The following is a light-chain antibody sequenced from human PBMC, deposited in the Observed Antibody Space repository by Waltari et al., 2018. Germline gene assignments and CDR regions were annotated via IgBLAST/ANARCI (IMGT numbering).Light chain of an antibody. CDR3: MQARQTPWT. Sequence: DIVMTQSPLFLPVTPGEPASISCRSSQSLLHSNGYTFLDWYLQKPGQSPHLLIYMVSNRASGVPDRCSGSGSGTDFTLKISRVEAEDVGIYYCMQARQTPWTFGQGTRVEIK. J-gene: IGKJ1*01. CDR2: MVS. V-gene: IGKV2-28*01. CDR1: QSLLHSNGYTF.